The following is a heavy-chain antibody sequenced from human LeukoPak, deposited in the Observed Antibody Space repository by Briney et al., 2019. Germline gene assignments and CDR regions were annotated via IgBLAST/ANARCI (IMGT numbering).Heavy chain of an antibody. D-gene: IGHD3-22*01. Sequence: SETLSLTCAVSGGSFSGYYWSWIRQPPGKGLEWIGEINHSGSTNYNPSLKSRVTISVDTSKNRFSLKLSSVTAADTAVYYCARGLSSAPYDSSGYYVASYYFDYWGQGTLVTVSS. V-gene: IGHV4-34*01. CDR3: ARGLSSAPYDSSGYYVASYYFDY. J-gene: IGHJ4*02. CDR2: INHSGST. CDR1: GGSFSGYY.